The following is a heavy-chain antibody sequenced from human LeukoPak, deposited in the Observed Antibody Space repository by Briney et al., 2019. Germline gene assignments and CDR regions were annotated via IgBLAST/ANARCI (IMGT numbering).Heavy chain of an antibody. V-gene: IGHV4-34*01. Sequence: KTSETLSLTCAVYGGSFSGYYWSWIRQPPGKGLEWIANVYYNGNTYYSPSLKSRITISVDVSKNQFSLKVTSVTAADTAVYYCASLLVPGNFDYWGQGTLVTVSP. J-gene: IGHJ4*02. CDR3: ASLLVPGNFDY. D-gene: IGHD2-8*02. CDR1: GGSFSGYY. CDR2: VYYNGNT.